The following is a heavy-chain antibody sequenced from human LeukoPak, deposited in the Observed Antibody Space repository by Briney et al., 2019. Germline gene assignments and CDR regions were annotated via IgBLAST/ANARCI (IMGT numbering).Heavy chain of an antibody. CDR1: GGSISSGGYY. CDR2: IYYSGST. D-gene: IGHD4-17*01. Sequence: SETLSLTCTVSGGSISSGGYYWSWIRQHPGKGLEWIGYIYYSGSTYYNPSLKSRVTISVDTSKNQFSLKLSSVTAADTAVYYCARFGDYNPPSQYNWFDPWGQGTLVTVSP. CDR3: ARFGDYNPPSQYNWFDP. J-gene: IGHJ5*02. V-gene: IGHV4-31*03.